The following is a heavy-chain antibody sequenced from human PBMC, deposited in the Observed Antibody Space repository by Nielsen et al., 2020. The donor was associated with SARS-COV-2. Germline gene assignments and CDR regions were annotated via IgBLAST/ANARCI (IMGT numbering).Heavy chain of an antibody. CDR2: IKPDGSEK. CDR3: ARDWSRAFDV. CDR1: GFTFSSLW. V-gene: IGHV3-7*01. J-gene: IGHJ3*01. Sequence: GESLKISCAASGFTFSSLWMSWVRQVPGKGLEWVADIKPDGSEKFYVDSVKGRFTISRDNAKNSMSLQMNSLRVEDTAVYYCARDWSRAFDVWGQGIMVTVSS.